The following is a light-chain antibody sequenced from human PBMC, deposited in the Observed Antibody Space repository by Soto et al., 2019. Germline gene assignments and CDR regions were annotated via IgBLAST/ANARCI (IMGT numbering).Light chain of an antibody. V-gene: IGKV3D-15*01. Sequence: EIVMTQSPATLSVSPGERATLSCRASQSVNIYLAWYQQKPGQAPRLLIFGASSRATGIPARFSGSGSGTEFNLTISSLQSEDFAVYYCQQYGSSAWTFGQGTKVDIK. J-gene: IGKJ1*01. CDR3: QQYGSSAWT. CDR1: QSVNIY. CDR2: GAS.